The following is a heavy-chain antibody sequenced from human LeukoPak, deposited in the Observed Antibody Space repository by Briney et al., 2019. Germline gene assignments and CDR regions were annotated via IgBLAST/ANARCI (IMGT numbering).Heavy chain of an antibody. V-gene: IGHV4-34*01. J-gene: IGHJ6*03. CDR3: ARDSTIAAAGSGYMDV. Sequence: SETLSLTCAVYGGSFSGYYWSWIRHPPGKRLEWIGEINHSGSTNYNPSLKSRVTISVDTSKNQFSLKLSSVTAADTAVYYCARDSTIAAAGSGYMDVWGKGTTVTVSS. D-gene: IGHD6-25*01. CDR2: INHSGST. CDR1: GGSFSGYY.